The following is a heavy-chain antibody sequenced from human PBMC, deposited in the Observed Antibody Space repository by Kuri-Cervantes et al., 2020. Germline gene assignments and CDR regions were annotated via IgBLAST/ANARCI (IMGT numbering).Heavy chain of an antibody. CDR3: ASTSIAALGY. CDR2: IYYSGST. V-gene: IGHV4-39*01. Sequence: GSLRLSCTVSGGSISSSSYYWGWIRQPPGKGLEWIGSIYYSGSTYYNPSLKSRVTISVDTSKNQFSLKLSSVTAADTAVYYCASTSIAALGYWGQGTLVTVSS. J-gene: IGHJ4*02. D-gene: IGHD6-6*01. CDR1: GGSISSSSYY.